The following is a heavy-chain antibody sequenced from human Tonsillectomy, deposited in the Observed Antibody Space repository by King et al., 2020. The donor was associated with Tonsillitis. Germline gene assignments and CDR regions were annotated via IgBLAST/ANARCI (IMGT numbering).Heavy chain of an antibody. V-gene: IGHV3-53*01. J-gene: IGHJ4*02. CDR2: VYKGGSM. Sequence: VQLVESGGGLIQPGGSLRLSCEVSGFPISDNYMTWVRQAQGKGLEWVAVVYKGGSMFYADSVTGRFTITKDNSKNTVYLHMTSLRVEDTAVYYCGCLYCSSGSCYFDYWGQGTLVTVS. CDR3: GCLYCSSGSCYFDY. D-gene: IGHD2-15*01. CDR1: GFPISDNY.